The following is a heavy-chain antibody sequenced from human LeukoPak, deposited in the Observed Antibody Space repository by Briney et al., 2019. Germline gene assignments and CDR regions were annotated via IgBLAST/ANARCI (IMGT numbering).Heavy chain of an antibody. CDR3: AREKGLDY. CDR1: GFSFEDYA. V-gene: IGHV3-9*01. J-gene: IGHJ4*02. CDR2: ISWNSGNI. Sequence: GRSLRLSCAASGFSFEDYAMHWVRQAPGKGLEWVSGISWNSGNIGYADSVKGRFTISRDNAKNSLYLQMNSLRAEDTAVYYCAREKGLDYWGQGTLVTVSS.